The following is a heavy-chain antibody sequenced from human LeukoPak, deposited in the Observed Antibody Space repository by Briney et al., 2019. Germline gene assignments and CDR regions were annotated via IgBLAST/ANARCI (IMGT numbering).Heavy chain of an antibody. D-gene: IGHD1-26*01. Sequence: GGSLKLSCAASGFTLSVYAIHCFRQASGKGLEWVGLIDRPAKSYATAYGASVGGRFTISRDDSKNTAYLQMDSLKTEDTALYYCTRARGTYNWLWPWGQGTLVTVSS. V-gene: IGHV3-73*01. CDR3: TRARGTYNWLWP. CDR1: GFTLSVYA. J-gene: IGHJ5*02. CDR2: IDRPAKSYAT.